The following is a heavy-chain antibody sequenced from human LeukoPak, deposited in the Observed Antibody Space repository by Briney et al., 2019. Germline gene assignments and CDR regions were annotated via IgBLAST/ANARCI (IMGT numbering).Heavy chain of an antibody. CDR2: IYSGGST. J-gene: IGHJ6*02. Sequence: SETLSLACTVSGGSITGYYWTWIRQPAGKGLEWIGRIYSGGSTNYNPPLKSRVTMSVDTSKNQFSLKLSSVTAADTAVYYCATGRDADSARGYYDMDVWGQGTTVTVSS. V-gene: IGHV4-4*07. D-gene: IGHD5-24*01. CDR3: ATGRDADSARGYYDMDV. CDR1: GGSITGYY.